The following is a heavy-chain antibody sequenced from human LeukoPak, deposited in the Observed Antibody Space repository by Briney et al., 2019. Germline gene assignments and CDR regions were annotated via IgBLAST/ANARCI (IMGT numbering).Heavy chain of an antibody. Sequence: GGSLRLSCAASGFTVSSNCMSWVRQAPGKGLEWVSVIYSGGSTYYADSVKGRFTISRDNSKNTLYLQMNSLRAEDTAVYYCARMNRSSWYGVDYWGQGTLVTVSS. CDR1: GFTVSSNC. J-gene: IGHJ4*02. CDR2: IYSGGST. D-gene: IGHD6-13*01. V-gene: IGHV3-53*01. CDR3: ARMNRSSWYGVDY.